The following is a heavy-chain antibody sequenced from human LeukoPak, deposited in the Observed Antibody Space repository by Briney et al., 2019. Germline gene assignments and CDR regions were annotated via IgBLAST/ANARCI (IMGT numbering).Heavy chain of an antibody. CDR2: IYYSGST. Sequence: SQTLSLTCTVSGGSISSGGYYWTWIRQHPGESLEWIGYIYYSGSTYYNPSLKSRVTISVDTSKNQFSLRLSSVTAADTAVYYCALGYCGGGSCYAREYFQHWGQGTLVTVSS. V-gene: IGHV4-31*03. D-gene: IGHD2-15*01. CDR1: GGSISSGGYY. CDR3: ALGYCGGGSCYAREYFQH. J-gene: IGHJ1*01.